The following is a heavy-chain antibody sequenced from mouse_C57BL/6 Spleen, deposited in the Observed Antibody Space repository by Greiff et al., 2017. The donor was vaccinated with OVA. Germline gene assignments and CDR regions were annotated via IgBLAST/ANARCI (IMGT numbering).Heavy chain of an antibody. CDR2: IWSGGST. V-gene: IGHV2-2*01. J-gene: IGHJ2*01. CDR1: GFSLTSYG. D-gene: IGHD2-4*01. Sequence: VKLQESGPGLVQPSQSLSITCTVSGFSLTSYGVHWVRQSPGKGLEWLGVIWSGGSTDYNAAFISRLSISKDNSKSQVFFKMNSLQADDTAIYYCARGIYYDYDYFDYWGQGTTLTVSS. CDR3: ARGIYYDYDYFDY.